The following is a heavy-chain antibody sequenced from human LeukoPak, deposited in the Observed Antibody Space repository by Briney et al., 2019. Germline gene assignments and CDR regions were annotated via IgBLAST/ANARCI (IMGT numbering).Heavy chain of an antibody. CDR2: LNPNSANR. V-gene: IGHV1-8*01. D-gene: IGHD2-2*02. CDR1: GYTFTSYD. Sequence: ASVKVSCKASGYTFTSYDINWVRQAAGQGLEWMAWLNPNSANREYAPKFQGRVTLTRNTSVNTMYMEMSNLRSEDTAVYYCAKPYCSSTSCYRGDAFDIWGQGTMVTVSS. CDR3: AKPYCSSTSCYRGDAFDI. J-gene: IGHJ3*02.